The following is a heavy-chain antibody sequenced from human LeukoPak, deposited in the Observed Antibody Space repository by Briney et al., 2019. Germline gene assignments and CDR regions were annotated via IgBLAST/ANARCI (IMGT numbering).Heavy chain of an antibody. CDR3: ARDLDNCGGDCSTLDY. D-gene: IGHD2-21*02. J-gene: IGHJ4*02. CDR2: IKQDGSEK. Sequence: GGSLRLSCAAFGFTFSSHWMNWVRQAPGKGLEWVANIKQDGSEKYYVDSVKGRFTISRDNAKNSLYLQMNSLRAEDTAVYYCARDLDNCGGDCSTLDYWGQGTLVTVSS. CDR1: GFTFSSHW. V-gene: IGHV3-7*03.